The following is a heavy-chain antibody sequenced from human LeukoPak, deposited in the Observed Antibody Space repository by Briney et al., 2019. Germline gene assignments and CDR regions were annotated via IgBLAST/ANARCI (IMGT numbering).Heavy chain of an antibody. CDR1: GFTFKSYG. D-gene: IGHD5-18*01. CDR2: ITGAGTST. J-gene: IGHJ4*02. Sequence: GGALRLSCVASGFTFKSYGMTWVRQVPGKGLEWLSSITGAGTSTKYADSVNGRFTISRDNSKNTLSLQMTGLRAEDTAVYYCARKVAVAMDLDYWGQGALVTVSS. CDR3: ARKVAVAMDLDY. V-gene: IGHV3-23*01.